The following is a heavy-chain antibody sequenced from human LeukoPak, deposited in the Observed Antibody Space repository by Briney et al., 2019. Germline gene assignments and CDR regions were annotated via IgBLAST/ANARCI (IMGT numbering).Heavy chain of an antibody. CDR3: ASGYSTHLSGGNSGTYYFDY. Sequence: GASVKVSCKASGGTFSNYAISWVRQAPGQGLEWMGRIIPIFGTANYAQKFQGRVTITTDESTSTAYMELSSLRSEDTAVYYCASGYSTHLSGGNSGTYYFDYWGQGTLVTVSS. CDR1: GGTFSNYA. D-gene: IGHD4-23*01. CDR2: IIPIFGTA. J-gene: IGHJ4*02. V-gene: IGHV1-69*05.